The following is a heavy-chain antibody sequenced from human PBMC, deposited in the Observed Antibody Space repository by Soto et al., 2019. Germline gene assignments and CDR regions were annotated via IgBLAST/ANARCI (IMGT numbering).Heavy chain of an antibody. D-gene: IGHD3-3*01. J-gene: IGHJ4*02. CDR2: IYPSDSDT. Sequence: GESLKISCKGSGYNFAGYWIAWVRQMPGKGLELMGIIYPSDSDTRYRPSFQGQVTISADKSISSAYLQWSSLRASDTAMYYCARGGVSTRTFDYWGQGTPVTVSA. CDR3: ARGGVSTRTFDY. V-gene: IGHV5-51*01. CDR1: GYNFAGYW.